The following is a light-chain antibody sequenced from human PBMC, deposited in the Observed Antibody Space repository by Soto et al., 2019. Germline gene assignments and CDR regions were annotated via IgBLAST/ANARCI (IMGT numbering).Light chain of an antibody. CDR1: SSDVGGYNY. CDR2: EVS. Sequence: QSALTQPPSASGSPGQSVTISCTGTSSDVGGYNYVSWYQQHPGKAPKLMIYEVSKRPSGVPDRFSGSKSGNTASLTVSGLQAEDEADYCCSSYAGSLVVFGGGTKVTVL. V-gene: IGLV2-8*01. J-gene: IGLJ2*01. CDR3: SSYAGSLVV.